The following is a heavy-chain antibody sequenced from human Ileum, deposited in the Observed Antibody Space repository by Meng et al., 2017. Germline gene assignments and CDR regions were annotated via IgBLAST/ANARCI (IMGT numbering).Heavy chain of an antibody. J-gene: IGHJ4*02. V-gene: IGHV3-23*01. Sequence: EVQLLGSGGDWAQPGGSLRLSCAASGFTFSTYAMSWVRQAPGKGPEWVSAISGDAKDTYYADSVKGRFTVSRDNFKNTVSLKMNSLRVEDAAIYYCVREATWAIFDYWGQGSLVTVSS. CDR3: VREATWAIFDY. D-gene: IGHD5-24*01. CDR2: ISGDAKDT. CDR1: GFTFSTYA.